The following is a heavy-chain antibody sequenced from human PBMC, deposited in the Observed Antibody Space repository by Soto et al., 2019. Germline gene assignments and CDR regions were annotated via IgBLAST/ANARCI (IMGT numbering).Heavy chain of an antibody. Sequence: SETLSLTCTVSGGSISSYYWSWIRQPPGKGLEWIGYIYYSGSTNYNPSLKSRVTISVDTSKNQFSLKLSSVTAADTAVYYCARWVGFGELYYYYGMDVWGQGTTVTVS. CDR1: GGSISSYY. CDR3: ARWVGFGELYYYYGMDV. CDR2: IYYSGST. V-gene: IGHV4-59*08. D-gene: IGHD3-10*01. J-gene: IGHJ6*02.